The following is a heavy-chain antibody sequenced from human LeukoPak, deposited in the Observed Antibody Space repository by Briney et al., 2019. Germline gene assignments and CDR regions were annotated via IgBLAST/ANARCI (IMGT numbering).Heavy chain of an antibody. D-gene: IGHD1-1*01. V-gene: IGHV4-4*07. CDR2: IYTSGST. J-gene: IGHJ5*02. Sequence: SETLSLTCTVSGGSISSYYWSWIRQPAGKGLEWIGRIYTSGSTNYNPSLKSRVTMSVDTSKNQFSLKLSSVTAADAAVYYCARDGGGTGTTWWFDPWGQGTLVTVSS. CDR3: ARDGGGTGTTWWFDP. CDR1: GGSISSYY.